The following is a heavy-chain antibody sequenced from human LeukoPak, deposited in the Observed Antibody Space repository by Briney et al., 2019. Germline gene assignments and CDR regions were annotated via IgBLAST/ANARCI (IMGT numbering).Heavy chain of an antibody. J-gene: IGHJ4*02. CDR2: ISYTGST. CDR3: ASGLYYDFWSGYPRVDY. Sequence: PSETLSLTCTVSGGSISSSSYQWGWLRQPPGKGLEWIGSISYTGSTYYNPSLKSRLTISVETSKNQFSLKLSSVTAADTAVYYCASGLYYDFWSGYPRVDYWGQGTLLTVSS. D-gene: IGHD3-3*01. CDR1: GGSISSSSYQ. V-gene: IGHV4-39*01.